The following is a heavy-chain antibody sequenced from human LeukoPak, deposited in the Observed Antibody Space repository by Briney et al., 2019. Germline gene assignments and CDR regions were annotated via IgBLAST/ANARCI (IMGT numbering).Heavy chain of an antibody. CDR3: TTDTRRAAAGLY. CDR1: GFTFSGSA. D-gene: IGHD6-13*01. V-gene: IGHV3-73*01. Sequence: LTGGSLRLSCAASGFTFSGSAMHWVRQASGKGLGWVGRIRSKANSYATAYAASVKGRFTISRDDSKNPAYLQMNSLKTEDTAVYYCTTDTRRAAAGLYWGQGTLVTVSS. J-gene: IGHJ4*02. CDR2: IRSKANSYAT.